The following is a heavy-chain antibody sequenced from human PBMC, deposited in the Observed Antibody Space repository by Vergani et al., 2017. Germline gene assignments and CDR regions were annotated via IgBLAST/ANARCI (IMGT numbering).Heavy chain of an antibody. D-gene: IGHD6-13*01. Sequence: QVQLVQSGAEVKKPGSSVKVSCKASGGTFSRYAISWVRQAPGQGLEWMGRIIPIFGTANYAQKFQGRVTITADESTSTAYMELSSLRSEDTAVYYCARDRGYSSSWYGWFDPWGQGTLVTVSS. V-gene: IGHV1-69*13. CDR2: IIPIFGTA. CDR3: ARDRGYSSSWYGWFDP. J-gene: IGHJ5*02. CDR1: GGTFSRYA.